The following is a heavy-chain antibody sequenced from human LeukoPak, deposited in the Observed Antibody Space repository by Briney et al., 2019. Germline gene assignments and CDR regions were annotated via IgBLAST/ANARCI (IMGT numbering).Heavy chain of an antibody. CDR2: IYPADSDT. Sequence: GESLKISCNVSGYTFTHHWIVWVRQMPGKGLEWMGIIYPADSDTKYNPSFQGQVTISADKSNSTAYLQWSSLKASDTAMYYCARGDSGSYLFDYWGQGTLVTVSS. V-gene: IGHV5-51*01. CDR1: GYTFTHHW. J-gene: IGHJ4*02. D-gene: IGHD1-26*01. CDR3: ARGDSGSYLFDY.